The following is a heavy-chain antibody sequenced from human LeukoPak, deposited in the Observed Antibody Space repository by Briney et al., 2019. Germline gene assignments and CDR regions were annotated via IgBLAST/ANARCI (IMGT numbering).Heavy chain of an antibody. CDR2: INPNSGGT. Sequence: ASVKVSCKASGYTFTGYYMHWVRQAPGQGLEWMGWINPNSGGTNYAQKFQGRVTMIRDTSISTAYMELSRLRSDDTAVYYCARGLDYYDSSGPNWGQGTLVTVSS. D-gene: IGHD3-22*01. CDR1: GYTFTGYY. CDR3: ARGLDYYDSSGPN. J-gene: IGHJ4*02. V-gene: IGHV1-2*02.